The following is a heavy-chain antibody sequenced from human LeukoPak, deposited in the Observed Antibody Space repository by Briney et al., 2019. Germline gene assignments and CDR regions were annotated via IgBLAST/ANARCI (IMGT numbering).Heavy chain of an antibody. D-gene: IGHD3-22*01. V-gene: IGHV4-59*01. Sequence: SETLSLTCTVSGDSITTYYWSWIRQPPGKGLEWIGYIYYSGSTNYNPSLKSRVTISVDTSKNQFSLKLSSVTAADTAVYYCARHGTYYYDSSGYYSWFDPWGQGTLVTVSS. J-gene: IGHJ5*02. CDR1: GDSITTYY. CDR3: ARHGTYYYDSSGYYSWFDP. CDR2: IYYSGST.